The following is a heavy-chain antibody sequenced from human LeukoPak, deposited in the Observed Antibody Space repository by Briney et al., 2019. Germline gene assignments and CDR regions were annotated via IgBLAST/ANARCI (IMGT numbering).Heavy chain of an antibody. CDR3: ARDGPPTYYYDTSGYYLDY. V-gene: IGHV3-48*04. J-gene: IGHJ4*02. CDR2: IGIDSGNT. D-gene: IGHD3-22*01. Sequence: GGSLRLSCAASGFTFSDYSMNWVRQAPGKGLEWISYIGIDSGNTNYADSVKGRFTISRDNAKNTLYLQMNSLRAEDTAVYYCARDGPPTYYYDTSGYYLDYWGQGTLVTVSS. CDR1: GFTFSDYS.